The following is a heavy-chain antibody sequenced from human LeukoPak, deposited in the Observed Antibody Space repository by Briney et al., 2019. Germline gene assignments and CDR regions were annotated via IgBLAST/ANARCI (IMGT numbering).Heavy chain of an antibody. J-gene: IGHJ3*01. V-gene: IGHV3-30*18. D-gene: IGHD1-1*01. CDR3: ANEYTKGDV. CDR2: ISYDGSNK. Sequence: XXRLXCAASGFTFSSYGMHWVRQAPGKGLEWVAVISYDGSNKYYADSVKGRFTISRDNSKNTLYLQMNSLRAEDAAVYYCANEYTKGDVWGQGTMVTVSS. CDR1: GFTFSSYG.